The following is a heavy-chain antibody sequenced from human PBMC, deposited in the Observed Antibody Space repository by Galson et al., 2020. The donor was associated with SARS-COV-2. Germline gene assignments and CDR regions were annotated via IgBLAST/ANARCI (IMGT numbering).Heavy chain of an antibody. CDR2: ISAYNGNT. CDR1: GYTFTSYG. CDR3: ARDSASTYYYDSSGRDY. D-gene: IGHD3-22*01. Sequence: ASVKVSCKASGYTFTSYGISWVRQAPGQGLEWMGWISAYNGNTNYAQKLQGRVTMTTDTSTSTAYMELRSLRSDDTAVYYCARDSASTYYYDSSGRDYWGQGTLVTVSS. J-gene: IGHJ4*02. V-gene: IGHV1-18*04.